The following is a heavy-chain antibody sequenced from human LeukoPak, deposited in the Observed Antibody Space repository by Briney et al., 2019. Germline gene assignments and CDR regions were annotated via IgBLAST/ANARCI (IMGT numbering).Heavy chain of an antibody. CDR2: INPNSGDT. J-gene: IGHJ4*02. CDR3: ARVRYRLAETYIDY. V-gene: IGHV1-2*02. Sequence: ASVKVSCKAYGYTFTGYYKHWVRQAPGQGLEWMGWINPNSGDTNYQGRVTMTRDTSISTAYMELSRLRSDDTAVYYCARVRYRLAETYIDYWGQGTLVTVSS. CDR1: GYTFTGYY. D-gene: IGHD3-16*01.